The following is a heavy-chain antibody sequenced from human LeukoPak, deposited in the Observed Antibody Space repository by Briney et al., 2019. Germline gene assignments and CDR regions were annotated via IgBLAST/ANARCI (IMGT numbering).Heavy chain of an antibody. D-gene: IGHD6-6*01. CDR3: ARDRARHQLVENWFDP. CDR2: ISYDGSNK. V-gene: IGHV3-30*03. CDR1: GFTFSSYG. Sequence: PGGALRLSCAASGFTFSSYGMHCVRQAPGKRLEWVADISYDGSNKYCADSVKGRLTISRDNSKNTPDLQMNGLGPEDTAVYYCARDRARHQLVENWFDPWGQGTLVTVSS. J-gene: IGHJ5*02.